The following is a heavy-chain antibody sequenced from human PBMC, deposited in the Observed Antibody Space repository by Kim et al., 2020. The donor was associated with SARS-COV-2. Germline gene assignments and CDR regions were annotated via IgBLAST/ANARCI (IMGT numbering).Heavy chain of an antibody. J-gene: IGHJ4*02. CDR2: ISYDESNK. CDR3: ARDQRGGRKDSVDFFDY. Sequence: GGSLRLSCAASGFTFSSYGMHWVRQAPGKGLEWVAVISYDESNKHYADAVKGRFTISRDNSKNTLYLQMNSLRVEDTAVYSCARDQRGGRKDSVDFFDYWGQGTLVTVSS. CDR1: GFTFSSYG. V-gene: IGHV3-30*03. D-gene: IGHD3-16*01.